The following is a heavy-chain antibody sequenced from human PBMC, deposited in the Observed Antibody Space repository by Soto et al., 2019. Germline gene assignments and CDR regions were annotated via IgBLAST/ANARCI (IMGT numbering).Heavy chain of an antibody. V-gene: IGHV4-31*03. D-gene: IGHD2-21*01. CDR1: GASISSGGYY. CDR2: IYYSGTT. Sequence: QVQLQESGPGLVKPSQTLSLTCSVSGASISSGGYYWNWIRQHPGKGLEWIGYIYYSGTTYYNPSLKSRVTIAVDTSKNQCSLKLSSVPAADTAVYYWGASCVGCGGFNSYGMDVWGQGTTVTVSS. J-gene: IGHJ6*02. CDR3: GASCVGCGGFNSYGMDV.